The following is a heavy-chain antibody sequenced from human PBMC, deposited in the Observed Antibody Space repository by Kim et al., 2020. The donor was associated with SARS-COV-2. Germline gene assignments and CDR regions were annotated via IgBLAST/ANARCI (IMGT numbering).Heavy chain of an antibody. V-gene: IGHV3-23*01. J-gene: IGHJ4*02. Sequence: SGKGRCTNSGDNSENTLYLQMNSLRAEDTAVYYCAKDGAGWLQLRGYFDYWGQGTLVTVSS. D-gene: IGHD5-12*01. CDR3: AKDGAGWLQLRGYFDY.